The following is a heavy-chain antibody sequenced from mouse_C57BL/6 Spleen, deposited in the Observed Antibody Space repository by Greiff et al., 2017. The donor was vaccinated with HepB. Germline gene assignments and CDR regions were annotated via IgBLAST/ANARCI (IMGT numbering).Heavy chain of an antibody. D-gene: IGHD1-1*01. CDR2: IDPEDGET. V-gene: IGHV14-2*01. CDR1: GFNIKDYY. Sequence: EVQLQQSGAELVKPGASVKLSCTASGFNIKDYYMHWVKQRTEQGLEWIGRIDPEDGETKYAPKFQGKATITADTSSNTAYLQRSSLTSEDTAVYYWAYYYGSSHWYFDVWGTGTTVTVSS. CDR3: AYYYGSSHWYFDV. J-gene: IGHJ1*03.